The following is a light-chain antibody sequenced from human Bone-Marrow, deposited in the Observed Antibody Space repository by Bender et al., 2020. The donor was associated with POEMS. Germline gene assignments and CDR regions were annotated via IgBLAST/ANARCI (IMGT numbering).Light chain of an antibody. J-gene: IGLJ1*01. V-gene: IGLV2-23*02. CDR1: SGDVGTYNL. CDR2: EVT. Sequence: QSALTQPASVSGSPGQSITISCTGTSGDVGTYNLVSWYQHHPGKAPKLIIYEVTKRHSGFCGRFCGSRSGNTDSLAISGLQAEDEADYYCCSYAGSNIFVFGTGTKVTVL. CDR3: CSYAGSNIFV.